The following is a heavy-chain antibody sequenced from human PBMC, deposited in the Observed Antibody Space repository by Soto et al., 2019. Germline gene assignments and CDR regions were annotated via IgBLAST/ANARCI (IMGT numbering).Heavy chain of an antibody. Sequence: PGGSLRLSCAASGFTFSSYGMHWVRQAPGKGLEWVAVIWYDGSNKYYADSVKGRFTISRDNSKNTLYLQMNSLKAEDTAVYYCTTDGPPTDTAMVNGGYYYYGMDVWGQGTTVTVSS. D-gene: IGHD5-18*01. V-gene: IGHV3-33*01. CDR1: GFTFSSYG. CDR2: IWYDGSNK. CDR3: TTDGPPTDTAMVNGGYYYYGMDV. J-gene: IGHJ6*02.